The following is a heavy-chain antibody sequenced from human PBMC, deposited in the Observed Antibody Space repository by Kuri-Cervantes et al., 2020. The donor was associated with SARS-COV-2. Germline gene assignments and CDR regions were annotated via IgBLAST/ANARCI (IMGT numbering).Heavy chain of an antibody. J-gene: IGHJ4*02. CDR1: GFTFSSYA. V-gene: IGHV3-23*01. CDR2: ISGSGGST. CDR3: ARDTYYYDSSGYFDY. D-gene: IGHD3-22*01. Sequence: ETLSLTCAASGFTFSSYAMSWVRQAPGKGLEWVSAISGSGGSTYYADSVKGRFTISRDNSKNTLYLQMNSLRAEDTAVYYCARDTYYYDSSGYFDYWGQGTLVTVSS.